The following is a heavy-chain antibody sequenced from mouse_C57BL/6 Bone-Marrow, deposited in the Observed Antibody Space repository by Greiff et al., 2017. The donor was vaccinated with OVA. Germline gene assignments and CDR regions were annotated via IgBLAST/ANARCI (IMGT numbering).Heavy chain of an antibody. D-gene: IGHD2-5*01. J-gene: IGHJ2*01. CDR1: GYSITSDY. V-gene: IGHV3-8*01. Sequence: EVKLVESGPGLAKPSQTLSLTCSVTGYSITSDYWNWIRKFPGNKLEYMGYISYSGSTYYNPSLKSRNSITRDTSKNQYYLQLNSVTTEDTATYYGARAGTYDSNLYYLDYWGQGTTLTVSS. CDR3: ARAGTYDSNLYYLDY. CDR2: ISYSGST.